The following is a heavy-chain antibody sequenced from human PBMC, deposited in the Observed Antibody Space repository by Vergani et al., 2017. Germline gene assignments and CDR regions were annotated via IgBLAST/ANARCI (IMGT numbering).Heavy chain of an antibody. Sequence: QVQLQESGPGLVKPSQTLSLTCTVSGGSISSGSYYWSWIRQPAGKGLEWIGRIYTSGSTNYNPSLKSRVTISVDTSKNQFSLKLSSVTAADTAVYYCARSITRAFDIWGQGTTVTVSS. V-gene: IGHV4-61*02. J-gene: IGHJ3*02. D-gene: IGHD1-20*01. CDR2: IYTSGST. CDR3: ARSITRAFDI. CDR1: GGSISSGSYY.